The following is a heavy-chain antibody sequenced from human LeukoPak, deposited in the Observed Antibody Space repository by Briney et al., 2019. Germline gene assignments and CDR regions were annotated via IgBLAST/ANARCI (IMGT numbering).Heavy chain of an antibody. J-gene: IGHJ6*03. CDR3: ASRRLRGYYYYMDV. CDR1: GFTLSSYS. D-gene: IGHD4-17*01. Sequence: PGGSLRLSCAASGFTLSSYSMNWVRQAPGKGLEWVSSISSSSSYIYYADSVKGRFTISRDNAKNSLYLQMNSLRAEDTAVYYCASRRLRGYYYYMDVWGKGTTVTVSS. V-gene: IGHV3-21*01. CDR2: ISSSSSYI.